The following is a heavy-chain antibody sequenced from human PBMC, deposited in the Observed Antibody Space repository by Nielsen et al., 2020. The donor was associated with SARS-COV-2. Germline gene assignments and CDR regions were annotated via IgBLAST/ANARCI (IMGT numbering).Heavy chain of an antibody. D-gene: IGHD5-18*01. CDR1: GGSFSGYY. J-gene: IGHJ4*02. V-gene: IGHV4-34*01. CDR3: ARGGGYSYGAIDY. Sequence: SETLSLTCAVYGGSFSGYYWSWIRQPQGKGLEWIGEINHSGSTNYNPSLKSRVTISVDTSKNQFSLKLSSVTAADTAVYYCARGGGYSYGAIDYWGQGTLVTVSS. CDR2: INHSGST.